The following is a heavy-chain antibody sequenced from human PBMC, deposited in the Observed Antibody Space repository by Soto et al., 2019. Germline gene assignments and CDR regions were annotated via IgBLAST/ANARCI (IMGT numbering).Heavy chain of an antibody. V-gene: IGHV3-53*01. CDR1: GFTISGKKY. J-gene: IGHJ3*01. Sequence: DVQLVESGGGLIQPGESLRLSCAAFGFTISGKKYVAWVRQAPGRGLEWVSALYDLDGSFYAASVKGRFTPSSDSSKTTVYLQLHDLRPDDTAVYYCATWHEREHAYDVWGQGTTVTVSS. CDR2: LYDLDGS. CDR3: ATWHEREHAYDV. D-gene: IGHD1-1*01.